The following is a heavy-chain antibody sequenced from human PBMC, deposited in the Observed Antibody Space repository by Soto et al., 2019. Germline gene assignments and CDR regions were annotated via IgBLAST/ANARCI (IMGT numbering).Heavy chain of an antibody. J-gene: IGHJ3*02. CDR3: ARAPGYSTDRGAFDI. CDR2: ISTYNGNT. V-gene: IGHV1-18*01. D-gene: IGHD6-13*01. Sequence: QVQLEQSGAEVKKPGASVKVSCKASGYTFTRYGITWLRQAPGQGLEWMGRISTYNGNTNYAQKLQGRGTMTADTSTTTAYMELRSLTSDDTAVYYRARAPGYSTDRGAFDIWGQGTVVTVSS. CDR1: GYTFTRYG.